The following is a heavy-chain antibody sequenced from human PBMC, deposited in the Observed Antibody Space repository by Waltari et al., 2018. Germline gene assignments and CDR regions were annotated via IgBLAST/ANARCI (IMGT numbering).Heavy chain of an antibody. CDR2: IIPIFGNA. D-gene: IGHD3-10*02. Sequence: QVQLVQSGAEVKKPGSSVKVSCKASGGTFSSYAISWVRQAPGQGREWRGRIIPIFGNANYAQKFQGRVTITADESTSTAYMELSSLRSEDTAVYYCARGRSVRGVTNYYYYGMDVWGQGTTVTVSS. J-gene: IGHJ6*02. CDR1: GGTFSSYA. V-gene: IGHV1-69*15. CDR3: ARGRSVRGVTNYYYYGMDV.